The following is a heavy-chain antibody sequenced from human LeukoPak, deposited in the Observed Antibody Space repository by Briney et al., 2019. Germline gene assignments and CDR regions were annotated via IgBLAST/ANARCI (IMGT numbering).Heavy chain of an antibody. CDR2: IKQDGSEK. D-gene: IGHD3-10*01. CDR3: ASLGPCWYFDL. Sequence: GGSLRLSCAASGFTFSNYWMSWVRQAPGKGLEWVANIKQDGSEKYYVDSVKGRFTISRDNAKNSLYLQMNSLRAEDTAVYYCASLGPCWYFDLWGRGTLVTVSS. V-gene: IGHV3-7*01. CDR1: GFTFSNYW. J-gene: IGHJ2*01.